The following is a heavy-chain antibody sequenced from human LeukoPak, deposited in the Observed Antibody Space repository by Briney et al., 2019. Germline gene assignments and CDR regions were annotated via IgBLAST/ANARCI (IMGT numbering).Heavy chain of an antibody. D-gene: IGHD3-3*01. Sequence: ASVKVSCKASGYTFTSYDINWVRQATGQGLEWMGWMNPNSGNTGYAQKFQGRVTMTRNTSISTAYMELSSLRSEDTAVYYCARHKGYDFWSGYSYYFDYWGQGTLVTVSS. CDR1: GYTFTSYD. CDR3: ARHKGYDFWSGYSYYFDY. CDR2: MNPNSGNT. V-gene: IGHV1-8*01. J-gene: IGHJ4*02.